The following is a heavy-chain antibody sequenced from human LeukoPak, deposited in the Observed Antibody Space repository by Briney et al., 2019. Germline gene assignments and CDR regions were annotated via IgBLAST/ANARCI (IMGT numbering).Heavy chain of an antibody. CDR3: ARLLNYYGSGTGFDP. D-gene: IGHD3-10*01. CDR1: GGSISNYY. J-gene: IGHJ5*02. V-gene: IGHV4-4*09. Sequence: SETLSLTCTVSGGSISNYYWSWIRQPPGKGKEWIGYISTSGSTNYNPSLKSRVTISVDTSKNQFSLKLSSVTAADTAVYYCARLLNYYGSGTGFDPWGQGTLVTVSS. CDR2: ISTSGST.